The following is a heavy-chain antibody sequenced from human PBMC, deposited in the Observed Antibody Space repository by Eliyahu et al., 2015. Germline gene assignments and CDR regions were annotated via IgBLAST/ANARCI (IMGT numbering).Heavy chain of an antibody. CDR2: IYYSGST. Sequence: QVQLQESGPGLVKPSETLSLTCTVSGGTSISSYYWSWIRQPPGKGLEWIGYIYYSGSTNYNPSLKSRVTISVDTSKNQFSLKLSSVTAADTAVYYCARGGRPGTMFRDRYGMDVWGQGTTVTVSS. J-gene: IGHJ6*02. D-gene: IGHD3-10*01. V-gene: IGHV4-59*01. CDR1: GGTSISSYY. CDR3: ARGGRPGTMFRDRYGMDV.